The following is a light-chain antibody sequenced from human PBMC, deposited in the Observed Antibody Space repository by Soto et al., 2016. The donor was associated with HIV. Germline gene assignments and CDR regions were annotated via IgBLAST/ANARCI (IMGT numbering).Light chain of an antibody. J-gene: IGLJ2*01. CDR3: QVWDVSSDHVV. CDR2: DDS. V-gene: IGLV3-21*03. CDR1: NLGSKS. Sequence: SYELTQPPSLSVASRKTARITCGGNNLGSKSVHWYQQKPGQAPILVVYDDSDRPSGIPERFSGSNSGNTATLTISKVEAGDEADYYCQVWDVSSDHVVFGGGTKLTVL.